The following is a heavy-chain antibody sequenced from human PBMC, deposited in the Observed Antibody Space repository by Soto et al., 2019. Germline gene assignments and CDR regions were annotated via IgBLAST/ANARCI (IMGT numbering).Heavy chain of an antibody. J-gene: IGHJ5*01. CDR3: ERDIVGDTSNCFDS. V-gene: IGHV3-21*01. CDR1: GFTFSSYR. Sequence: GGSLRLSXAASGFTFSSYRMNWVRQAPGKGLEWVASISSGGSNKYYADSVKGRFTISRDNAKNSLYLQMNSLRAEDTAVYYYERDIVGDTSNCFDSWGQGTLVTVSS. D-gene: IGHD1-26*01. CDR2: ISSGGSNK.